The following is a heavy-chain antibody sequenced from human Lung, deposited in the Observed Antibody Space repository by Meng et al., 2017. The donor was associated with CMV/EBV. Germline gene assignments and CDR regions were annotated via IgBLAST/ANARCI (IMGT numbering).Heavy chain of an antibody. CDR2: ISAYNGNT. J-gene: IGHJ4*02. V-gene: IGHV1-18*01. D-gene: IGHD3-22*01. CDR1: GYTFTSYG. Sequence: SXXVSXKASGYTFTSYGISWVRQAPGQGLEWMGWISAYNGNTNYAQNLQGRVTMTTDTSTSTAYMELRSLRSDDTAVYYCARDIPDYYDTSGYYDSPDYWGQGTXVTCSS. CDR3: ARDIPDYYDTSGYYDSPDY.